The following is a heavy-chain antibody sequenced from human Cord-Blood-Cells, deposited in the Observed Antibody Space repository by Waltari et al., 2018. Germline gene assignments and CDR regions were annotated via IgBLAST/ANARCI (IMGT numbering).Heavy chain of an antibody. Sequence: QVQLQESGPGLVKPSETLSLTCAVSGYSISSGYYWGWIRQPPGKGLEWIGSIYHSGSTYYNPSLKCRVTISVDTSKTQFSLELSSVTAADTAVYYCARDSHSYYDFWSGYYDAFDIWGQGTMVTVSS. V-gene: IGHV4-38-2*02. D-gene: IGHD3-3*01. CDR2: IYHSGST. CDR1: GYSISSGYY. CDR3: ARDSHSYYDFWSGYYDAFDI. J-gene: IGHJ3*02.